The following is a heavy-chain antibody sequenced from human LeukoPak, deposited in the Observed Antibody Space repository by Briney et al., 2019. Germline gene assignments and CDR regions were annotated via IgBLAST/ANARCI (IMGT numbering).Heavy chain of an antibody. CDR1: GGSISSSSYY. Sequence: SETLSLTCTVSGGSISSSSYYWGWIRQPPGKGLEWIGSIYYSGSTYYNPSLKSRVTISVDTSKNQFSLKLSSVTAADTAVYYCARHATQNWNYDAYYFDYWGQGTLVTVSS. CDR2: IYYSGST. D-gene: IGHD1-7*01. V-gene: IGHV4-39*01. CDR3: ARHATQNWNYDAYYFDY. J-gene: IGHJ4*02.